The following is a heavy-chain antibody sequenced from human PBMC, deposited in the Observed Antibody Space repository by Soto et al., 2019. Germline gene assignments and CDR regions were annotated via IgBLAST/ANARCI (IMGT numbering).Heavy chain of an antibody. Sequence: GSLRLSCAASGFTFSNYDMHWVRQATGKGLEWVSTISTAGNTYSPGSVKGRFTISRENAKNSLYLQMNSLRVDDTAVYYCARGRDSGLYYFDYWGRGTLVTVS. CDR3: ARGRDSGLYYFDY. J-gene: IGHJ4*02. D-gene: IGHD2-21*01. V-gene: IGHV3-13*01. CDR1: GFTFSNYD. CDR2: ISTAGNT.